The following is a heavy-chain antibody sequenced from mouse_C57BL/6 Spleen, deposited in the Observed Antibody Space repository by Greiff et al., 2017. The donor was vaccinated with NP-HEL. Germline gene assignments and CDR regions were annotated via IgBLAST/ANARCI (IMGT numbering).Heavy chain of an antibody. CDR3: AIGAYDYDLYAMDY. Sequence: QVQLQQPGAELVMPGASVKLSCKASGYTFTSYWMHWVKQRPGQGLEWIGEIDPSDSYTNYNQKFKGKSTLPVDKSSSTAYMQLSSLTSEDSAVYYCAIGAYDYDLYAMDYWGQGTSVTVSS. CDR1: GYTFTSYW. D-gene: IGHD2-4*01. J-gene: IGHJ4*01. CDR2: IDPSDSYT. V-gene: IGHV1-69*01.